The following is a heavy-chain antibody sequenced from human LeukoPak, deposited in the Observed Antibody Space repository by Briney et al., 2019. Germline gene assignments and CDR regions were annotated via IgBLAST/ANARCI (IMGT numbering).Heavy chain of an antibody. CDR3: AKVLKGPLYFDY. V-gene: IGHV3-23*01. CDR1: GFTFSSYG. Sequence: PGRSLRLSCAASGFTFSSYGMSWVRQAPGKGLEWVSAISGSGGSTYYADSVKGRFTISRDNSKNTLYLQMNSLRAEDTAVYYCAKVLKGPLYFDYWGQGTLVTVSS. CDR2: ISGSGGST. J-gene: IGHJ4*02.